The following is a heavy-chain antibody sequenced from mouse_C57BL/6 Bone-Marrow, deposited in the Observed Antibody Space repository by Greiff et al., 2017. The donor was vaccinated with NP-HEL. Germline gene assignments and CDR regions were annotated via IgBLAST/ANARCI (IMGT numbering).Heavy chain of an antibody. CDR2: IYPGGGYT. Sequence: VKLQQSGAELVRPGTSVKMSCKASGYTFTNYWIGWAKQRPGHGLEWIGDIYPGGGYTKYNEKFKGKATLTADKSSSTAYMQFSSLTSEDSAIYYCARVYDGYPGFAYWGQGTLVTVSA. V-gene: IGHV1-63*01. CDR1: GYTFTNYW. J-gene: IGHJ3*01. CDR3: ARVYDGYPGFAY. D-gene: IGHD2-3*01.